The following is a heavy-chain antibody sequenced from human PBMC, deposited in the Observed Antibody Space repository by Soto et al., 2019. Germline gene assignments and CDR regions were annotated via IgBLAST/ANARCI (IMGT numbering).Heavy chain of an antibody. CDR3: ARSKTHDYGDYFDY. D-gene: IGHD4-17*01. J-gene: IGHJ4*02. CDR1: GYSISSSNW. CDR2: IYYSGST. Sequence: SQTLSLTCAVSGYSISSSNWWRWIRQPPGKGLEWIGYIYYSGSTYYNPSLKSRVTMSVDTSKNQFSLKLSSVTAVDTAVYYCARSKTHDYGDYFDYWGQGTLVTVSS. V-gene: IGHV4-28*01.